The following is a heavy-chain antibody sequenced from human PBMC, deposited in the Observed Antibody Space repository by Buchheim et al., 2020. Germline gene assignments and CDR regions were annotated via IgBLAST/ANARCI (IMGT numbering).Heavy chain of an antibody. Sequence: QVQLQESGPGLVKPSQTLSLTCTVSGGSISRGGYYWSWIRQHPGTGLEWIGYIYYSGSTYYNPSLTSRVTISVDTSKNQFSLKLSSVTAADTAVYYCARGVGGGYYDSSGYYYFDYWGQGTL. CDR3: ARGVGGGYYDSSGYYYFDY. CDR1: GGSISRGGYY. J-gene: IGHJ4*02. CDR2: IYYSGST. D-gene: IGHD3-22*01. V-gene: IGHV4-31*03.